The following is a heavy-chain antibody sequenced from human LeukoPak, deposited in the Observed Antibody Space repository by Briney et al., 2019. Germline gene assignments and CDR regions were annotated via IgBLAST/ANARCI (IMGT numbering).Heavy chain of an antibody. CDR1: GFTFSSYA. CDR2: ISGSGGNT. V-gene: IGHV3-23*01. Sequence: PGGSLRLSCAASGFTFSSYAMSWVRQAPGKGLEWVSAISGSGGNTNYADSVKGRLTISRDNSKNTLYLQMNSLRAEDTAVYYCAKASMVRGGIPPFDYWGQGTLVTVSS. CDR3: AKASMVRGGIPPFDY. D-gene: IGHD3-10*01. J-gene: IGHJ4*02.